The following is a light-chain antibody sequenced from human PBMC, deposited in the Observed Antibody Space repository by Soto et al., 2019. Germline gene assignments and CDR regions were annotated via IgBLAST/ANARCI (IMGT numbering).Light chain of an antibody. CDR3: QQYDTSFT. Sequence: EIVLTQSPGTLSLSPGERATLFCRASQSISSTYLAWYQQKPGQATRLLIYGASSSATGIPDRFSGSGSGTDFTLTISRLEPEDFAGYYCQQYDTSFTVGRGTKVDI. CDR1: QSISSTY. CDR2: GAS. V-gene: IGKV3-20*01. J-gene: IGKJ3*01.